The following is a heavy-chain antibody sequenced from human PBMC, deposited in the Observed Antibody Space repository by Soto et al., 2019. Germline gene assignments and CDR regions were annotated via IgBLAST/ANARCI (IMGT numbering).Heavy chain of an antibody. CDR1: GFTFSSYA. J-gene: IGHJ5*02. CDR3: ARRDYDFWSTNWFDP. CDR2: ISGSGGST. V-gene: IGHV3-23*01. D-gene: IGHD3-3*01. Sequence: GGSLRLSCAASGFTFSSYAMSWVRQAPGKGLEWVSAISGSGGSTYYADSVKGRFTISRDNSKNTLYLQMNSLRAEDTAVYYCARRDYDFWSTNWFDPWGQGTLVNV.